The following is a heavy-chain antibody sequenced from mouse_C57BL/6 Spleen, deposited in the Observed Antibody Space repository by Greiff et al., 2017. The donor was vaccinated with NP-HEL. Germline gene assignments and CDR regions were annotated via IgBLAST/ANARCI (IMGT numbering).Heavy chain of an antibody. CDR1: GFTFTSYW. CDR3: ARWLDDY. CDR2: IYPGSGST. D-gene: IGHD3-3*01. J-gene: IGHJ2*01. Sequence: QVQLQQPGAELVKPGASVKMSCKASGFTFTSYWITWVKQRPGQGLEWIGDIYPGSGSTTSNEKFKSKATLTVDTSSSTAYMQLSSLTAEDSAVYYCARWLDDYWGQGTTLTVSS. V-gene: IGHV1-55*01.